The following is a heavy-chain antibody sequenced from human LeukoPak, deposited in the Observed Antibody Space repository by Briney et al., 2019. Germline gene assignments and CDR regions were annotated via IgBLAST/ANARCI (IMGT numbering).Heavy chain of an antibody. Sequence: GASVKVSCKVSGYTLTELSMNWVRQAPGKGLEWMGGFDPEDGETIYAQKFQGRVTMTEDTSTDTAYMELSSLRSEDTAVYYCATDSARPEMNYYYYMDVWGKGTTVTVSS. D-gene: IGHD6-6*01. J-gene: IGHJ6*03. V-gene: IGHV1-24*01. CDR3: ATDSARPEMNYYYYMDV. CDR2: FDPEDGET. CDR1: GYTLTELS.